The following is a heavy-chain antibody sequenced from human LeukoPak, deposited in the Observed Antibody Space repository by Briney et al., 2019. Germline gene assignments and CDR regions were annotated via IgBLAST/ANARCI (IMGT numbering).Heavy chain of an antibody. CDR1: GFTFSNDT. V-gene: IGHV3-30*18. CDR3: AKDQLARERYGGEEPDY. J-gene: IGHJ4*02. D-gene: IGHD1-26*01. CDR2: ISYDGSNK. Sequence: GGSLRLSCAASGFTFSNDTNHLVRQAPPKGLECMSIISYDGSNKNSADSVKGRFTISRDNSKNTLFLQMNSLRPEDTAVYYCAKDQLARERYGGEEPDYWGQGTLVTVSS.